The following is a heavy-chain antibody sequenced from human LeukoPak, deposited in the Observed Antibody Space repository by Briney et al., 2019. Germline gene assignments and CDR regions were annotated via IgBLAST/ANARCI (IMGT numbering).Heavy chain of an antibody. V-gene: IGHV1-69*05. CDR1: GGTFSSYA. Sequence: SVKVSCKASGGTFSSYAISWVRQAPGQGLEWMGGIIPIFGTANYAQKFQGRVTITTDESTSTAYMELSSLRSEDTALYYCFLGGGYDSGFDHWGQGTLVSVSS. CDR2: IIPIFGTA. D-gene: IGHD5-12*01. J-gene: IGHJ4*02. CDR3: FLGGGYDSGFDH.